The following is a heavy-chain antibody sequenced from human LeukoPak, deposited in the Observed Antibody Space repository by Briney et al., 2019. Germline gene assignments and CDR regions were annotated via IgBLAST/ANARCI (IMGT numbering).Heavy chain of an antibody. D-gene: IGHD3-10*01. Sequence: LSETLSLTCAVYGGSFSGYYWSWIRQPPGKGLEWIGEINHSGSTNYNPSLKSRVTISVDTSKNQFSLKLSSVTAADTAVYYCARGPSGSYNWFDPWGQGTLVTVSS. V-gene: IGHV4-34*01. CDR2: INHSGST. CDR3: ARGPSGSYNWFDP. J-gene: IGHJ5*02. CDR1: GGSFSGYY.